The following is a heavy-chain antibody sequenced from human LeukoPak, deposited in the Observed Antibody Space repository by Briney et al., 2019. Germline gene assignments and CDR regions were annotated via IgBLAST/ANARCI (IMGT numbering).Heavy chain of an antibody. CDR2: IKQDGREK. CDR1: GFTFSTYW. CDR3: ARDSAGNDY. D-gene: IGHD6-13*01. Sequence: GGSLRLSCAASGFTFSTYWMSWVRQAPGKGLEWVANIKQDGREKYYVDSVKGRFTISRDNAKNSLYLQMNSLRAEATAMYYCARDSAGNDYWGQGTLVTVSS. V-gene: IGHV3-7*01. J-gene: IGHJ4*02.